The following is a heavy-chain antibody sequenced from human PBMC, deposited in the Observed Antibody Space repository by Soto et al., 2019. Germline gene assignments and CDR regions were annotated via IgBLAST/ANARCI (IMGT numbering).Heavy chain of an antibody. Sequence: ASVKVSCKASGYTFTSYGISWVRQAPGQGLEWMGWMNPNSGNTGYAQKFQGRVTMTRNTSISTAYMELSGLGSEDTAVYYCARVYSNCGGDCYRLSYWGQGTQVTVSS. J-gene: IGHJ4*02. CDR1: GYTFTSYG. CDR3: ARVYSNCGGDCYRLSY. V-gene: IGHV1-8*02. CDR2: MNPNSGNT. D-gene: IGHD2-21*02.